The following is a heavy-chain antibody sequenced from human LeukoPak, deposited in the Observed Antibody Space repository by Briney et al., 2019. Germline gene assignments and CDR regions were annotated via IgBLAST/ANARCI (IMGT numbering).Heavy chain of an antibody. D-gene: IGHD6-13*01. CDR3: ARTPPGIANVIYFDY. CDR1: GFTFSGSA. V-gene: IGHV3-73*01. J-gene: IGHJ4*02. CDR2: VRSKAVNYAT. Sequence: GGSLRLSCATSGFTFSGSAMPSVRQASGKGLEWVGRVRSKAVNYATAYAASVKGSFTISRDDSENTAYLQMNSLKTEDTAVYYCARTPPGIANVIYFDYWGQGILVTVSS.